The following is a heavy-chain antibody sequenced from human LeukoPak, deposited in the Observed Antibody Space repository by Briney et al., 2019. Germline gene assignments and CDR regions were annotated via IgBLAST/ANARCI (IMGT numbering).Heavy chain of an antibody. D-gene: IGHD3-22*01. CDR2: ISAYNGNT. CDR3: ARHYDSSGYYGMDV. Sequence: GASVKVSCKASGYTFTSYGISWVRQAPGQGLEWMGWISAYNGNTNYAQKLQGRVTMTTDTSTSTAYMELRSLRSDDTAVYYCARHYDSSGYYGMDVWGQGTTVTVSS. J-gene: IGHJ6*02. CDR1: GYTFTSYG. V-gene: IGHV1-18*01.